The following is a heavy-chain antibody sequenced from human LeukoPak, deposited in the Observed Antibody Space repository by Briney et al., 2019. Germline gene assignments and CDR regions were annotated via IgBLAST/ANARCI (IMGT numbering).Heavy chain of an antibody. J-gene: IGHJ4*02. CDR2: TYYSGST. CDR3: ARLDTIFGVAKGFDY. V-gene: IGHV4-39*07. D-gene: IGHD3-3*01. CDR1: GGSISSSSYY. Sequence: SETLSLTCTVSGGSISSSSYYWGWIRQPPGKGLEWIGSTYYSGSTYYNPSLKSRVTISVDTSKNQFSLKLSSVIAADTAVYYCARLDTIFGVAKGFDYWGQGILVTVSS.